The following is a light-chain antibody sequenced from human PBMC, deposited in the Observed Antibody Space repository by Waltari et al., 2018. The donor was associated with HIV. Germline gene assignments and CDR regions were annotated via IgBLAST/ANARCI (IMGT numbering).Light chain of an antibody. J-gene: IGLJ1*01. CDR1: SSNIGGNT. CDR2: SDN. Sequence: QSVLTPPPSASGTPGQRVTISCSGSSSNIGGNTVNWYQQLPGTAPKLLIYSDNKRPSGVPDRFAGSKSGTSASLAISGLHSEDEADYYCAAWDDSLNGYVFGPGTKVTVL. V-gene: IGLV1-44*01. CDR3: AAWDDSLNGYV.